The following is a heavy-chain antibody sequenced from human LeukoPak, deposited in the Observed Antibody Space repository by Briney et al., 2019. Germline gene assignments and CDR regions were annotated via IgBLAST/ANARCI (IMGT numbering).Heavy chain of an antibody. Sequence: GGSLRLSCAASGFTFSSYEINWVRQAPGKGLEWVSYISVSGGPKYYADTVKGRFTISRDNAKNSLYLQMNSLRAEDTAVYYCARRNYYYYYAMDVWGQGTTVTVSS. CDR1: GFTFSSYE. J-gene: IGHJ6*02. D-gene: IGHD4-11*01. CDR3: ARRNYYYYYAMDV. CDR2: ISVSGGPK. V-gene: IGHV3-48*03.